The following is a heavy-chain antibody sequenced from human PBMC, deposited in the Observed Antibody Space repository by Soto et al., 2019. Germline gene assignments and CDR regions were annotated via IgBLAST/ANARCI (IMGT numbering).Heavy chain of an antibody. J-gene: IGHJ3*02. CDR3: ARSGVRGVINTWTVNAFDI. CDR1: GGSISSGGYY. V-gene: IGHV4-31*03. D-gene: IGHD3-10*01. Sequence: PSETLSLTCTVSGGSISSGGYYWSWIRQHPGKGLEWIGFIYYSGSTYYNPSLKSRVTISVDTSKNQFSLKLSSVTAADTAVYYCARSGVRGVINTWTVNAFDIWGQGTMVTVSS. CDR2: IYYSGST.